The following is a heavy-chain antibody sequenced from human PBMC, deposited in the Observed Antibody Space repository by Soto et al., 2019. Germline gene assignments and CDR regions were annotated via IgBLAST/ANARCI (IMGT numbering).Heavy chain of an antibody. CDR3: AKEKNRIFDY. V-gene: IGHV3-43*01. Sequence: PGESLRLCCAVSGFTFNDHTMHWVRQIPGRGLGWVSLITWDGGSTFYADSVKGRFTISRDNSKNFVYLQMNSLRTEDTALYFCAKEKNRIFDYWGQGAQVTVSS. CDR2: ITWDGGST. CDR1: GFTFNDHT. J-gene: IGHJ4*02.